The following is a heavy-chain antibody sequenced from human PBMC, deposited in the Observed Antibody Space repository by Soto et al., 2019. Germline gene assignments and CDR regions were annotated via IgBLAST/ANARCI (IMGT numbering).Heavy chain of an antibody. Sequence: SETLSLTCTVSGGSINSGGYYWSWIRQHPGKGLEWIGYIFYSGSTYYNPSLKSRVTISVDMSKNQFSLKLSSVTAADTAVYYCARVGGSGSPFDTWGQATLVTVS. CDR2: IFYSGST. V-gene: IGHV4-31*03. J-gene: IGHJ4*02. CDR3: ARVGGSGSPFDT. D-gene: IGHD3-10*01. CDR1: GGSINSGGYY.